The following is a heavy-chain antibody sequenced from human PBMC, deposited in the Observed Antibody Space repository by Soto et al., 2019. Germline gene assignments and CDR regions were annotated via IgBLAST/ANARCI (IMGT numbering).Heavy chain of an antibody. D-gene: IGHD1-1*01. CDR2: ISAYNGNT. Sequence: DSVKVSCKASGYTFTSYCISWVRQAPGQGLEWMGWISAYNGNTNYAQKLQGRVTMTTDTSTSTAYMELRSLRSDDTAVYYCARDRGSKLEFDYWGQGTLVTVSS. V-gene: IGHV1-18*01. J-gene: IGHJ4*02. CDR1: GYTFTSYC. CDR3: ARDRGSKLEFDY.